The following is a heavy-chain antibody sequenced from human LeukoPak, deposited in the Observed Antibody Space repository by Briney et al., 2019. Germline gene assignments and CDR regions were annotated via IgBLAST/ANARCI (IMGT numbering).Heavy chain of an antibody. Sequence: SETLSLTCALSTVSFSSGNWWSWVRQPPGKGLEWIGEVHKTGKTNYNPSLKTRVTISIDASKNQLSLELTSVTAADAAVYYCARELLGAPTPGAYWGQGTRVTVSS. CDR3: ARELLGAPTPGAY. CDR2: VHKTGKT. J-gene: IGHJ4*02. D-gene: IGHD7-27*01. V-gene: IGHV4-4*02. CDR1: TVSFSSGNW.